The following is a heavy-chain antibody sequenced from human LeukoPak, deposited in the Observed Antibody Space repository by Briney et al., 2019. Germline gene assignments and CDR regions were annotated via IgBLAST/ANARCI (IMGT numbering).Heavy chain of an antibody. CDR1: GGTFSSYA. CDR2: IIPILGIA. V-gene: IGHV1-69*04. D-gene: IGHD2-15*01. J-gene: IGHJ6*02. Sequence: SSVKVSCKASGGTFSSYAISWVRQAPGQGLDWMGRIIPILGIANYAQKFQGGVTITADKSTSTAYMELSSLRSEDTAVYYCARVPGGVGYCSGGSCYYYYGMDVWGQGTTVTVSS. CDR3: ARVPGGVGYCSGGSCYYYYGMDV.